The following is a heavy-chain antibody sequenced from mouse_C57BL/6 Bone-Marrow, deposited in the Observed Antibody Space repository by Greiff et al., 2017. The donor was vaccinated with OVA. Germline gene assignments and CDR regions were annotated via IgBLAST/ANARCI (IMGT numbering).Heavy chain of an antibody. J-gene: IGHJ2*01. V-gene: IGHV1-50*01. D-gene: IGHD1-1*01. CDR1: GYTFTSYW. Sequence: QVQLKQPGAELVKPGASVKLSCKASGYTFTSYWMQWVKQRPGQGLEWIGEIDPSDGYTNYNQKFKGKATLTVDTSSSTAYMQRLSLTSEDSAVYYGARPLYGSLYYFDYWGQGTTLTVSS. CDR2: IDPSDGYT. CDR3: ARPLYGSLYYFDY.